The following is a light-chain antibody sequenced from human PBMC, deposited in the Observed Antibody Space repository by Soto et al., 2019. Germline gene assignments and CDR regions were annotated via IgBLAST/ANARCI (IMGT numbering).Light chain of an antibody. CDR1: LAISDD. V-gene: IGKV1-27*01. Sequence: DIQMTQSPSSLSASVGDRVTITCRAGLAISDDLAWYQQKPGRVPTLLISAASTLLAGVPSRFSGSGFGATSTLTSASQQPEDVATNYCQRYNGASTFGQGTKVE. CDR3: QRYNGAST. J-gene: IGKJ1*01. CDR2: AAS.